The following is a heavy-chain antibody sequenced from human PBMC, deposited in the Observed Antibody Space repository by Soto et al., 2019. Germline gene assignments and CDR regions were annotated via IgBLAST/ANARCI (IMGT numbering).Heavy chain of an antibody. V-gene: IGHV3-33*01. CDR3: ARDLLYGGNLNYYYGMDV. D-gene: IGHD4-17*01. J-gene: IGHJ6*02. Sequence: GGSLRLSCAASGFTFSSYGMHWVRQAPGKGLEWVAVIWYDGSNKYYADSVKGRFTISRDNSKNTLYLQMNSLRAEDTAVYYCARDLLYGGNLNYYYGMDVWGQGTTVTVSS. CDR1: GFTFSSYG. CDR2: IWYDGSNK.